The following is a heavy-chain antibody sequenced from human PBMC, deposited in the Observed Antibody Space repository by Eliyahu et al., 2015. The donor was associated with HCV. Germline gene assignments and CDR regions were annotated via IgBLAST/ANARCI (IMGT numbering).Heavy chain of an antibody. CDR2: IYWNDDK. V-gene: IGHV2-5*01. J-gene: IGHJ3*02. D-gene: IGHD5-24*01. Sequence: QITLKESGPTLVKPTQTLTLTCTFSGFSLSTSGVGVGWIRQPPGKALEWFALIYWNDDKRYSPSLKSRLTITKDTSKNQVVLTMTNMDPVDTATYYCAHRQMATITGLLRGAFDIWGQGTMVTVSS. CDR3: AHRQMATITGLLRGAFDI. CDR1: GFSLSTSGVG.